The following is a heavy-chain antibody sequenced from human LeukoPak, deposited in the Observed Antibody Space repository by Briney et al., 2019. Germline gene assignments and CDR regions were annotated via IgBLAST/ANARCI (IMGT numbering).Heavy chain of an antibody. D-gene: IGHD3-16*01. V-gene: IGHV3-15*01. CDR3: AQGGAKAYS. Sequence: GGSLRLSCAPSGFTFKYEWMNWARQARGKALEWVGRIKSKGDDGTTEYAAPGKGRFTISRDDSENTLSLQMNSLKTEDTAVYYCAQGGAKAYSWGQGTLVTVSS. J-gene: IGHJ4*02. CDR1: GFTFKYEW. CDR2: IKSKGDDGTT.